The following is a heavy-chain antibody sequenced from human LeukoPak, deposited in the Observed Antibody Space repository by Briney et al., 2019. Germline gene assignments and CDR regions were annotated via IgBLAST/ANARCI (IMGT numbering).Heavy chain of an antibody. V-gene: IGHV1-69*13. J-gene: IGHJ6*03. D-gene: IGHD3-10*01. CDR1: GGTFSSYA. CDR3: ARVLMVRGDKYFPVNMDV. Sequence: ASVKVSCKASGGTFSSYAISWVRQAPGQGLEWMGGIIPIFGTANYAQKFQGRVTITADESTSTAYMELSSLRSEDTAVYYCARVLMVRGDKYFPVNMDVWGKGTTVTISS. CDR2: IIPIFGTA.